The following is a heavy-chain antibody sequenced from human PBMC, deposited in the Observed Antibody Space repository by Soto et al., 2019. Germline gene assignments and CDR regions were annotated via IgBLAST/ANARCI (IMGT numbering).Heavy chain of an antibody. J-gene: IGHJ6*02. Sequence: SETLSLTCAVYGGSFSGYYWSWIRQPPGKGLEWIGEINHSGSTYYNPSLKSRVTMSVDTSKNQFSLKLSSVTAVDTAVYYCARNAARYCSSTSCYGDYGMDVWGQGTTVTVSS. CDR1: GGSFSGYY. D-gene: IGHD2-2*01. V-gene: IGHV4-34*01. CDR3: ARNAARYCSSTSCYGDYGMDV. CDR2: INHSGST.